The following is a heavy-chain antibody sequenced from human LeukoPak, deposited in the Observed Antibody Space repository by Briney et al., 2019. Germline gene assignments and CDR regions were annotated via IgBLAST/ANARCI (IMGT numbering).Heavy chain of an antibody. CDR3: ARLPLLPYSSGYYDY. Sequence: SETLSLTCTVSGGSITSSSYYWGWIRQPPGRGLEWVGTIHYSGSTYYNPSLKSRVTISVDTSKNQFSLKLSSVTAADTAVYYCARLPLLPYSSGYYDYWGQGTLVTVSP. V-gene: IGHV4-39*01. CDR2: IHYSGST. J-gene: IGHJ4*02. CDR1: GGSITSSSYY. D-gene: IGHD6-19*01.